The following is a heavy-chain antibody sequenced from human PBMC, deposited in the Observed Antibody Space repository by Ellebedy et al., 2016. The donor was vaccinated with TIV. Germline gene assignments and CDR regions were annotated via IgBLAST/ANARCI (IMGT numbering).Heavy chain of an antibody. Sequence: GESLKISXAASGFTFTDHYMSWIRQAPGKGLEWVSYISSSGDIKYYADSVKGRSTISRDNAKNSLYLQMNSLRAEDTALYYCAISIAIGPIGHGFKPWGQGTLVTVSS. CDR3: AISIAIGPIGHGFKP. CDR1: GFTFTDHY. CDR2: ISSSGDIK. J-gene: IGHJ5*02. V-gene: IGHV3-11*01. D-gene: IGHD2/OR15-2a*01.